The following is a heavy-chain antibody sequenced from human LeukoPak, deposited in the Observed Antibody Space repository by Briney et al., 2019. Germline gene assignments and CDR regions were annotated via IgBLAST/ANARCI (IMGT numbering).Heavy chain of an antibody. Sequence: GRSLRLSCAASGFTFSSYAMHWVRQAPGKGLEWGAVISYDGSNKYYADSVKGRFTISRDNSKNTLYLQMNSLRAEDTAVYYCASCPRTEEWFGELSGWGQGTLVTVSS. J-gene: IGHJ4*02. V-gene: IGHV3-30-3*01. CDR3: ASCPRTEEWFGELSG. D-gene: IGHD3-10*01. CDR1: GFTFSSYA. CDR2: ISYDGSNK.